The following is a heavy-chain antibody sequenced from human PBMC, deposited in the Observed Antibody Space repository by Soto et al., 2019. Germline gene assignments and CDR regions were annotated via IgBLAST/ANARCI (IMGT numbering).Heavy chain of an antibody. J-gene: IGHJ4*02. CDR1: GFTFSSYW. V-gene: IGHV3-7*01. CDR2: IKQDGSEK. D-gene: IGHD3-3*01. Sequence: EVQLVESGGGLVQPGGSLRLSCAASGFTFSSYWMSWVRQAPGKGREWVANIKQDGSEKYYVDSVKGRFTISRDNAKNSLYLQMNSLRAEDTAVYYCARETMYDFWSGYENFDYWGQGTLVTVSS. CDR3: ARETMYDFWSGYENFDY.